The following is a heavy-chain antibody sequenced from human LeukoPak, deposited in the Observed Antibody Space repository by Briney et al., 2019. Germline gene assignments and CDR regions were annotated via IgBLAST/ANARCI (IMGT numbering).Heavy chain of an antibody. CDR3: ATPVLDTAMGSNDY. V-gene: IGHV1-24*01. Sequence: GASVKVSCKVSGYTLTELSMHWVRQAPGKGLEWMGGFDPEDGETIYAQKFQGRVTMTEDTSTDTAYMELSSLRSEDTAVYYCATPVLDTAMGSNDYWGQGTLVTVSS. CDR2: FDPEDGET. D-gene: IGHD5-18*01. CDR1: GYTLTELS. J-gene: IGHJ4*02.